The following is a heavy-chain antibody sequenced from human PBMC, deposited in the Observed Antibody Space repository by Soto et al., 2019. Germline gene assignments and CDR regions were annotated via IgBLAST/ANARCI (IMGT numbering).Heavy chain of an antibody. CDR2: ISSSSSYI. J-gene: IGHJ2*01. CDR3: ARDPRDPFDYSDPPPGWYFDL. D-gene: IGHD2-15*01. V-gene: IGHV3-21*01. CDR1: GFTFSSYS. Sequence: GGSLRLSCAASGFTFSSYSMNWVRQAPGKGLEWVSSISSSSSYIYYADSVKGRFTISRDNAKNSLYLQMNSLRAEDTAVYYCARDPRDPFDYSDPPPGWYFDLWGRGTLVTVSS.